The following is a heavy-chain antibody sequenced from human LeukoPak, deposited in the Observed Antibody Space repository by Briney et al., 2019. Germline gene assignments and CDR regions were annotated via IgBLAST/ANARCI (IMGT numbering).Heavy chain of an antibody. CDR3: ARVGLGATDYYYYYYMDV. Sequence: TVKVSCKASGGTFSSYAISWMRQAPGQGLEWMGGIIPIFGTANYAQKFQGRVTITADKSTSTAYMELSSLRSEDTAVYYCARVGLGATDYYYYYYMDVWGKGTTVTVSS. D-gene: IGHD1-26*01. J-gene: IGHJ6*03. CDR2: IIPIFGTA. V-gene: IGHV1-69*06. CDR1: GGTFSSYA.